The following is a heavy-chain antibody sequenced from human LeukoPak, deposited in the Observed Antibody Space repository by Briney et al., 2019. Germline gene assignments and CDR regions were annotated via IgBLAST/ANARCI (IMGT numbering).Heavy chain of an antibody. CDR3: ARAGGGYDILTGYYSWFNP. V-gene: IGHV3-21*01. Sequence: GGSLRLSCAASGFTFSSYSMNWVRQAPGKGLEWVSSISSSSSYIYYADSVKGRITISRDNAKNSLYLQMNSLRAEDTAVYYCARAGGGYDILTGYYSWFNPWGQGTLVTVSS. D-gene: IGHD3-9*01. J-gene: IGHJ5*02. CDR1: GFTFSSYS. CDR2: ISSSSSYI.